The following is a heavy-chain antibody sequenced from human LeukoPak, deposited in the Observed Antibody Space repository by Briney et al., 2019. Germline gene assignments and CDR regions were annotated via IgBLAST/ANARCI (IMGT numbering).Heavy chain of an antibody. CDR1: RGSIRTYY. J-gene: IGHJ4*02. Sequence: SVALSLTCMHSRGSIRTYYWSWMRQPPGGGLEWIGYIYYSGCTNYNPSLRCRVTISVDTSKSQFSLKANFVTAADTAVYYCARVRGGYDDYWGQGALVTVSS. CDR2: IYYSGCT. CDR3: ARVRGGYDDY. V-gene: IGHV4-59*01. D-gene: IGHD5-12*01.